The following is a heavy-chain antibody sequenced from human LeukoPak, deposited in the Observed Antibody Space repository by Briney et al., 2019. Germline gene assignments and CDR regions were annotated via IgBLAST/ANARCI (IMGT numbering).Heavy chain of an antibody. D-gene: IGHD3-22*01. Sequence: SETLSLTCTVSGGSISSYYWSWIRQPPGKGLEWIGYIYYSGSTNYNPSLKSRATISVDTSKNQFSLKLSSVTAADTAVYYCARGGNYYDSSPLDYWGQGTLVTVSS. CDR1: GGSISSYY. J-gene: IGHJ4*02. CDR3: ARGGNYYDSSPLDY. CDR2: IYYSGST. V-gene: IGHV4-59*01.